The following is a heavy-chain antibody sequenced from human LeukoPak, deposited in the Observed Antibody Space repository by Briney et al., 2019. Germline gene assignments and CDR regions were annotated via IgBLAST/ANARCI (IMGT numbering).Heavy chain of an antibody. V-gene: IGHV4-38-2*02. CDR2: IYHSGSV. J-gene: IGHJ4*02. D-gene: IGHD3-22*01. CDR3: ARHRITMIVVVYFDY. CDR1: GYFISNGYY. Sequence: SETLSLTCSVSGYFISNGYYWGWIRQPPGKGLEWIGSIYHSGSVYYNPSLKSRVTISVDTSKNQFSLKLSSVTAADTAVYYCARHRITMIVVVYFDYWGQGTLVTVSS.